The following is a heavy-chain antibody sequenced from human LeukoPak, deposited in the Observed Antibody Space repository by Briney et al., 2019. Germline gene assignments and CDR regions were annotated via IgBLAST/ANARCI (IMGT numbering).Heavy chain of an antibody. CDR2: IPYDGTNK. J-gene: IGHJ4*02. V-gene: IGHV3-30*02. CDR1: GFTFSNYG. Sequence: GGSLRLSCAPSGFTFSNYGMHWVRQAPGKGLEWVAFIPYDGTNKYHADSVKGRFTISRDNSKNTLYLQMNSLRAEDTAVYYCAKDIYRSQLWLAAYYFDYWGQGTLVTVSS. D-gene: IGHD5-18*01. CDR3: AKDIYRSQLWLAAYYFDY.